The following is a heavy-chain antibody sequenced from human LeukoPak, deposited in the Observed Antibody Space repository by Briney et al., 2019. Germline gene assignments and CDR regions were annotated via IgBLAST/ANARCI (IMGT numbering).Heavy chain of an antibody. CDR3: ARVGDGASERTLSFDY. D-gene: IGHD3-16*01. J-gene: IGHJ4*02. V-gene: IGHV3-33*01. Sequence: QPGRSLRLSCVVSGFIFSSYGMHWVRQAPGKGLEWVAVIWYDGSNKYYADSVKGRFTISRDNSKNTLYLQMNSLRAEDTAVYYCARVGDGASERTLSFDYWGQGTLVTVSS. CDR2: IWYDGSNK. CDR1: GFIFSSYG.